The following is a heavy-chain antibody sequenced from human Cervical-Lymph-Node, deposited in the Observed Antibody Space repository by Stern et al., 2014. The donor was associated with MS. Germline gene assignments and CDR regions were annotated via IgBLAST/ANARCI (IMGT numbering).Heavy chain of an antibody. CDR1: GFSLAALGEG. V-gene: IGHV2-5*02. J-gene: IGHJ4*01. Sequence: QVTLKESGPTLVRPTQTLTLTCTFSGFSLAALGEGVGWIRQPPGRALEWLALIYWDDDKRYNPSLKSRLTITKDFSKNHVVLTMTNMDSVDTATYYCAHSRIELHRGVPFDYWGRGNVVTVSS. CDR3: AHSRIELHRGVPFDY. CDR2: IYWDDDK. D-gene: IGHD3-10*01.